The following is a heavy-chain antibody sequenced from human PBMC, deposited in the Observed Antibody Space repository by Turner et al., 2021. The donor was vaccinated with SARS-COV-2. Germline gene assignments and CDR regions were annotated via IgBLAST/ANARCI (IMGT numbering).Heavy chain of an antibody. CDR3: ARSPGYYFDY. D-gene: IGHD2-2*01. CDR2: IKQDGSEK. Sequence: VQLVESGGGVVQPGRSLRLSCAASGFTFSRYWMSGVRQAPGKGLDWVANIKQDGSEKHFVDSVKGRFTISRDNAKNSLSLQMNSLRAEDTAVYYCARSPGYYFDYWGQGTLVTVSS. CDR1: GFTFSRYW. V-gene: IGHV3-7*01. J-gene: IGHJ4*02.